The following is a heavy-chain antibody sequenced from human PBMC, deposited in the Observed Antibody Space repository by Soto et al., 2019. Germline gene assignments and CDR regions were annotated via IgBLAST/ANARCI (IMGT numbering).Heavy chain of an antibody. CDR3: ARTEGIDFWSGFAYDYYYGMDV. J-gene: IGHJ6*02. V-gene: IGHV3-21*01. Sequence: EVQLVESGGGLVKPGGSLRLSCAASGFTFSSYSMNWVRQAPGKGLEWVSSISSSSSYIYYADSVKGRFTICRDNATNSLYLQMNSLRAEDTAVYYCARTEGIDFWSGFAYDYYYGMDVWGQGTTVTVSS. CDR1: GFTFSSYS. CDR2: ISSSSSYI. D-gene: IGHD3-3*01.